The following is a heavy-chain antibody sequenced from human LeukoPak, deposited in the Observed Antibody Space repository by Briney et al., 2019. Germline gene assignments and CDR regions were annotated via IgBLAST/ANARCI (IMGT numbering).Heavy chain of an antibody. Sequence: SVKVSCKASGGTFSSYAISWVRQAPGQGLEWMGGIIPIFGTANYAQKFQGRVAITTDESTSTAYMELSSLRSEDTAVYYCATYCSGGSCYDFDYWGQGTLVTVSS. CDR3: ATYCSGGSCYDFDY. CDR2: IIPIFGTA. V-gene: IGHV1-69*05. D-gene: IGHD2-15*01. J-gene: IGHJ4*02. CDR1: GGTFSSYA.